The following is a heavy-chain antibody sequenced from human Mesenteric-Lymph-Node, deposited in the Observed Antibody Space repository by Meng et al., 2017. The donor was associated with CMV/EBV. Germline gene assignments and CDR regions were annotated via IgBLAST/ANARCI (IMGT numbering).Heavy chain of an antibody. CDR3: ARISRVRGRIDY. CDR1: GGSINSDDYY. V-gene: IGHV4-39*07. CDR2: IYYSGST. D-gene: IGHD3-10*01. J-gene: IGHJ4*02. Sequence: GSLRLSCTVSGGSINSDDYYWSWIRQPPGKGLEWIGSIYYSGSTYYNPSLKSRVTISVDTSKNQFSLKLSSVTAADTAVYYCARISRVRGRIDYWGQGTLVTVSS.